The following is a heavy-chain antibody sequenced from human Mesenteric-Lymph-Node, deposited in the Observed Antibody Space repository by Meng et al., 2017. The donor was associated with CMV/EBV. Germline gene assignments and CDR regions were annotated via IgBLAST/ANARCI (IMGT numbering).Heavy chain of an antibody. V-gene: IGHV3-66*02. D-gene: IGHD6-13*01. CDR3: ARKAGYNAFDI. J-gene: IGHJ3*02. CDR1: GFTVSSNY. CDR2: IYSGGST. Sequence: GESLKISCAASGFTVSSNYMSWVRQAPGKGLEWVSVIYSGGSTYYADSVKGRFTISRDNSKNTLYLQMNSLRAEDTAVYYCARKAGYNAFDIWGQGTMVTVSS.